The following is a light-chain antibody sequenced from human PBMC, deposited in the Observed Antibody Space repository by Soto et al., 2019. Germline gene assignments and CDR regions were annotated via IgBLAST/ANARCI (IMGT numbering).Light chain of an antibody. CDR1: QSISSY. J-gene: IGKJ2*01. CDR3: QQYNTYSST. Sequence: DIQMTQSPSTLSASVGDRVTITCRASQSISSYLAWYQQKPGKAPQLLIYDASKLESGVPSRFSGSGSGTEFTLAIASLQPDDCATYYCQQYNTYSSTFGQGTKLEIK. V-gene: IGKV1-5*01. CDR2: DAS.